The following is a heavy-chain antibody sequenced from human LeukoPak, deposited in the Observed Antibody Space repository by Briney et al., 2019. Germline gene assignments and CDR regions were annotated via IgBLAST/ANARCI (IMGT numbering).Heavy chain of an antibody. V-gene: IGHV4-4*07. CDR3: ARDSGEWLRLGFDY. Sequence: SETLSLTCTVSGGSISSYYWSWIRQPAGKGLEWIGRIYTSGSTNYNPSLKSRVIMSVDTSKNQFSLKLSSVTAADTAVYYCARDSGEWLRLGFDYWGQGTLVTVSS. CDR2: IYTSGST. CDR1: GGSISSYY. J-gene: IGHJ4*02. D-gene: IGHD5-12*01.